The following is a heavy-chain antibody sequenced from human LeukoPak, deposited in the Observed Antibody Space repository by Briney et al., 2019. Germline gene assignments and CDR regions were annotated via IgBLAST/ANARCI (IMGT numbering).Heavy chain of an antibody. CDR2: IWSDGNEK. CDR1: GFSFSTYG. Sequence: GGSLRLSCAASGFSFSTYGMHWVRQAPGKGLGWVTFIWSDGNEKYYADSVKGRFTISRDNSKSTLFLQMNSLRGEDTAVYYCSQERDRRGYFDYWGQGTLVTVSS. J-gene: IGHJ4*02. V-gene: IGHV3-30*02. CDR3: SQERDRRGYFDY. D-gene: IGHD2-15*01.